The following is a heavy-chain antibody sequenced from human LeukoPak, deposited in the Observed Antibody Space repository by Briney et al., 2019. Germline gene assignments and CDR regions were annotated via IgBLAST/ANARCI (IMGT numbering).Heavy chain of an antibody. Sequence: PSETLSLTSAVAGSSISRGLYYWGWFRQPPVERLEGMGTIHYIGTPTFYKPSRERRVSILAETSKNQISMKRSSGTAASTALYYCAAGGDSAKAGYWGQGTLVAVSS. V-gene: IGHV4-39*01. CDR2: IHYIGTPT. J-gene: IGHJ4*02. CDR1: GSSISRGLYY. D-gene: IGHD3-16*01. CDR3: AAGGDSAKAGY.